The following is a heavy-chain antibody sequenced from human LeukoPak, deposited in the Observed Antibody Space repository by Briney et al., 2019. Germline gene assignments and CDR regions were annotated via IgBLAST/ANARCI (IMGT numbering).Heavy chain of an antibody. V-gene: IGHV5-51*01. CDR1: GYSFTSYW. Sequence: GESLKISCKGSGYSFTSYWIGWVRQMPGKGLEWMGIIYPGDSDTRYSPSFQGQVTISADKSISTAYLQWSSLKASDTAMYYCARLMIDYGDLGYFDYWGQGTLVTVSS. CDR3: ARLMIDYGDLGYFDY. D-gene: IGHD4-17*01. CDR2: IYPGDSDT. J-gene: IGHJ4*02.